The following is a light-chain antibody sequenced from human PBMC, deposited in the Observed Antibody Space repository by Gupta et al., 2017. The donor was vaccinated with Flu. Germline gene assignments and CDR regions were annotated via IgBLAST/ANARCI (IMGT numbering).Light chain of an antibody. CDR1: SSGGGGYNY. CDR2: DVS. V-gene: IGLV2-14*04. Sequence: SNISRTETSSGGGGYNYVDRDQKHTGNAHKLRIYDVSNRTAGGSNSFSGSKSGNTASLTISGLKAEDEADYYCSSDTSSSVWVFGGGTKLTVL. J-gene: IGLJ3*02. CDR3: SSDTSSSVWV.